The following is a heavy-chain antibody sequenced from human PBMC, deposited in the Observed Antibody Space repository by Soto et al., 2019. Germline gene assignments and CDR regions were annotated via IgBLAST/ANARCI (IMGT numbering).Heavy chain of an antibody. CDR1: GFAFSSYG. CDR3: AGGIAGAGTGVDY. V-gene: IGHV3-33*01. Sequence: QVQLMESGGGVVQPGRSLRLSCAASGFAFSSYGMHWVRQAPGKGLEWVAFIWFDGSIKYYGDSAKGRFTISRDNSKNTLYLEIKSRRGEDTAVYYCAGGIAGAGTGVDYWGQGTLVTVSS. CDR2: IWFDGSIK. J-gene: IGHJ4*02. D-gene: IGHD6-13*01.